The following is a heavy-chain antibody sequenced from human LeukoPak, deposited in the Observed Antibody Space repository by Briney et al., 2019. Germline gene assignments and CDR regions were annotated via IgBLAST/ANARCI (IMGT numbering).Heavy chain of an antibody. J-gene: IGHJ4*02. Sequence: GGSLRLSCAASGFTFSNYDMHWVHQAPGKGLEWVTFIRHDGSSKYYTDSVKGRFSISRDNSKSTMYLQMNSLRAEDTAVYYCVKAMVNWGQGTLVTVSS. D-gene: IGHD5-18*01. V-gene: IGHV3-30*02. CDR3: VKAMVN. CDR2: IRHDGSSK. CDR1: GFTFSNYD.